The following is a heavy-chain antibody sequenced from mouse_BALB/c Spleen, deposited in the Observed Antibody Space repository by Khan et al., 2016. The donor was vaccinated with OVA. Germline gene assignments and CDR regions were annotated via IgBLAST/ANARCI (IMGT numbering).Heavy chain of an antibody. J-gene: IGHJ4*01. CDR1: GHTFTKYG. D-gene: IGHD2-10*01. CDR2: INTYTGEP. V-gene: IGHV9-3-1*01. CDR3: ARPPYCSYVMDN. Sequence: QIQLVQSGPELKKPGETVKISCKASGHTFTKYGMNWVKQAPGKGLKWMGWINTYTGEPTYADDFNGRFAFSLDTSASTAYLQINNLKNEDTATYFCARPPYCSYVMDNWGQGTSVTVSS.